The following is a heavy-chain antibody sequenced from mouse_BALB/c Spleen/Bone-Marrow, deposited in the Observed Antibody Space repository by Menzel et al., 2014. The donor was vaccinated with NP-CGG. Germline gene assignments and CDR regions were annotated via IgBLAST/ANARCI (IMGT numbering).Heavy chain of an antibody. CDR2: ISDGGTYT. Sequence: DVHLVESGGGLVKSGGSLKLSWAASGFTFSDYYMYWVRQTPEKRLEWVATISDGGTYTYCPDSVKGRFTISRDNAKNNLYLQMSSLKSEDTAMYYCARDGDYRYAWFAYWGQGTLVTGS. J-gene: IGHJ3*01. D-gene: IGHD2-14*01. V-gene: IGHV5-4*02. CDR3: ARDGDYRYAWFAY. CDR1: GFTFSDYY.